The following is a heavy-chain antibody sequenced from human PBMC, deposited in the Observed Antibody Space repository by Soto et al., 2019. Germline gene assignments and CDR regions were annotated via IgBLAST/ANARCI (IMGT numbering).Heavy chain of an antibody. CDR1: ELTFSSFW. CDR2: INEDGTEK. D-gene: IGHD2-8*01. CDR3: AKSPMVRTFHYGMDV. V-gene: IGHV3-7*05. J-gene: IGHJ6*02. Sequence: EVQVVESGGGLVQPGGSLRVSCAASELTFSSFWVSWVRKAPGKGLEWVADINEDGTEKYYAYAVKGRFTISRDNAKNSLYLQMNNLRAGDTAVYFCAKSPMVRTFHYGMDVWGQGTTVTVSS.